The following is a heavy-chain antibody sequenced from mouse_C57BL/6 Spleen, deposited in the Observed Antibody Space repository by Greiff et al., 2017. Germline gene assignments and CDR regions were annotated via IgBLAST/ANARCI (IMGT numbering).Heavy chain of an antibody. J-gene: IGHJ1*03. V-gene: IGHV1-69*01. CDR1: GYTFTSYW. Sequence: VQLQQPGAELVMPGASVKLSCKASGYTFTSYWMHWVKQRPGQGLEWIGEIDPSDSYTNYNQKFKGKSTLTVDKSSSTAYMQLSRLTSEYSAVYSCARFPHYYGSSDGYFGVWGTGTTVTVSS. CDR2: IDPSDSYT. CDR3: ARFPHYYGSSDGYFGV. D-gene: IGHD1-1*01.